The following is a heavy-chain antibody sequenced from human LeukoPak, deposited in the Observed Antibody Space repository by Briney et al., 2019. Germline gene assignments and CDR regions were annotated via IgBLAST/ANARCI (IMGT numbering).Heavy chain of an antibody. V-gene: IGHV3-23*01. J-gene: IGHJ4*02. CDR3: AKGTTYYDILTGYGYPYYFDY. CDR2: ISGSGGSK. Sequence: PGGSLRLSCAASGFAFSKYAMSWVRQAPGKGLEWVSAISGSGGSKYYADSVKGRFTISRDNSKNTLYVQMSSLRAEDTATYYCAKGTTYYDILTGYGYPYYFDYWGQGTLVTVSS. CDR1: GFAFSKYA. D-gene: IGHD3-9*01.